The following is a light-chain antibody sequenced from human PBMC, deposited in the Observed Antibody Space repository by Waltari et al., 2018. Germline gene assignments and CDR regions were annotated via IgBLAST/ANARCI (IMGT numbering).Light chain of an antibody. CDR3: HQYGSSPRT. Sequence: CRAGRSVSSNSVAWDQQRPGQSPRLLIYGTSSRATGIPDRFSGSASGTDFTLTISRLEAADFAVYYCHQYGSSPRTFGQGTKVETK. CDR1: RSVSSNS. V-gene: IGKV3-20*01. J-gene: IGKJ1*01. CDR2: GTS.